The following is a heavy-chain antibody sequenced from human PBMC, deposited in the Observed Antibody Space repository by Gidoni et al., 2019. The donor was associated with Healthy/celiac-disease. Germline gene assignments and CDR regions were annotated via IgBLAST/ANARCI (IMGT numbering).Heavy chain of an antibody. CDR2: IIPICGTA. CDR3: ARGGRWGPPSWYYYMDV. CDR1: GGTCSTYY. V-gene: IGHV1-69*01. Sequence: QVQLVQSWAALKQPGSSVKVSFKASGGTCSTYYISWVRQAPGQVLEWMGGIIPICGTANYEQKFQGRVTITAEESTSPAYMELSSLRSEDTAGYYCARGGRWGPPSWYYYMDVWGKGTTVTVSS. J-gene: IGHJ6*03. D-gene: IGHD7-27*01.